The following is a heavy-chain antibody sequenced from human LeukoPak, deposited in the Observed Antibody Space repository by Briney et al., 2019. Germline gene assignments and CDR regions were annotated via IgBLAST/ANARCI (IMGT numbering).Heavy chain of an antibody. CDR1: GVTFSSYS. CDR3: ARDAGGNYWDAFDI. Sequence: KPGGSLRLSCAASGVTFSSYSMNWVRQAPGKGLEWVSSISSSSSYIYYADSVKGRFTISRDNAKNSLYLQMNSLRAEDTAVYYCARDAGGNYWDAFDIWGQGTMVTVSS. J-gene: IGHJ3*02. V-gene: IGHV3-21*01. D-gene: IGHD2-8*02. CDR2: ISSSSSYI.